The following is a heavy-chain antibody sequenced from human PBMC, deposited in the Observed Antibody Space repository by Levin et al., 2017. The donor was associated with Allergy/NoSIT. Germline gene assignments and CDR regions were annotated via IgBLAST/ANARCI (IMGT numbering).Heavy chain of an antibody. CDR3: ARALGSGAFDI. V-gene: IGHV4-59*01. CDR2: IYYSGST. Sequence: TTGGSLRLSCTVSGGSISSYYWSWIRQPPGKGLEWIGYIYYSGSTNFNPSLKSRVTISVDTSKNQFSLKLSSVTAADTAVYYCARALGSGAFDIWGQGTMVTVSS. CDR1: GGSISSYY. J-gene: IGHJ3*02. D-gene: IGHD3-10*01.